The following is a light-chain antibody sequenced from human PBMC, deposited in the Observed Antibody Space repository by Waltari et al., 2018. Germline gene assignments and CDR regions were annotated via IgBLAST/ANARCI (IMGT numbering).Light chain of an antibody. J-gene: IGKJ4*01. CDR1: QSVLYSSNNKNY. Sequence: DIVMTQSPDSLAVSLGERATINCKSSQSVLYSSNNKNYLAWYQQKPGQPPKLLIYWASTRKSGVPDRFSGSGSGTEFTLTISSLQSEDFAVYYCQQYKQWPLTFGGGTRVDIK. CDR3: QQYKQWPLT. CDR2: WAS. V-gene: IGKV4-1*01.